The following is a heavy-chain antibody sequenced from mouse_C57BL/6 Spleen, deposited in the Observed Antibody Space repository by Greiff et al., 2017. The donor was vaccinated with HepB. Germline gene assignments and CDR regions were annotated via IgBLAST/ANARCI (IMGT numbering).Heavy chain of an antibody. J-gene: IGHJ2*01. Sequence: EVKLQESGPGLVKPSQSLSLTCSVTGYSITSGYYWNWIRQFPGNKLEWMGYISYDGSNNYNPSLKNRISITRDPSKNQFFLKLNSVTTEDTASYYCARGGLRRGVYFDYWGQGTTLTASS. CDR3: ARGGLRRGVYFDY. V-gene: IGHV3-6*01. CDR1: GYSITSGYY. CDR2: ISYDGSN. D-gene: IGHD2-2*01.